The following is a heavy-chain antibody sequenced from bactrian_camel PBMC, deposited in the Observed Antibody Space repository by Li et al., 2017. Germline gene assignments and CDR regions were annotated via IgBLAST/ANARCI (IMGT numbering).Heavy chain of an antibody. V-gene: IGHV3S57*01. J-gene: IGHJ4*01. CDR2: IDRGGAT. CDR1: GSISNYA. CDR3: AADELNHGLAWRGYTY. D-gene: IGHD1*01. Sequence: HVQLVESGGASVQAGGSLRLSCLASGSISNYAMAWFRQAPGKEREGVAFIDRGGATNYAWSVKDRFTISKDNANNALYLQMNSLKPEDTAMYYCAADELNHGLAWRGYTYWSQGTQVTVS.